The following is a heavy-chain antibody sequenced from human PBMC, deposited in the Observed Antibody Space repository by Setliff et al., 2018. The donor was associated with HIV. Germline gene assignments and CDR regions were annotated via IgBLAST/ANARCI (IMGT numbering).Heavy chain of an antibody. D-gene: IGHD3-22*01. CDR3: ARVPSTYFYDTSGYFDY. J-gene: IGHJ4*02. CDR2: IYTSGST. Sequence: SETLSLTCTVSGDSISRSSYYWSWIRQPAGKGLEWIGHIYTSGSTNYNPSLKSRVTISVDTSKNQFSLKLSSVTAADTAVYYCARVPSTYFYDTSGYFDYWGPGTLVTVSS. V-gene: IGHV4-61*09. CDR1: GDSISRSSYY.